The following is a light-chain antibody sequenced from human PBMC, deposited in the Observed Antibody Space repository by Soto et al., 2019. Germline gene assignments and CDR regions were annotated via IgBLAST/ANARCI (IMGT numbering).Light chain of an antibody. V-gene: IGLV2-8*01. CDR2: EVT. CDR3: SSDADNFVL. CDR1: SSDVGSYNS. J-gene: IGLJ2*01. Sequence: QSALTQPPSASGSAGQSVSISCTGASSDVGSYNSVSWYQQFPVKAPKLIIYEVTNQPAGVPARFSGSKSANTASLTVSGLQAEEDADYSCSSDADNFVLFGAGTKLTVL.